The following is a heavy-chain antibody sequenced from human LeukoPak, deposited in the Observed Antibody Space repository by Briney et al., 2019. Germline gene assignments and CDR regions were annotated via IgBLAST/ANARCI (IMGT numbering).Heavy chain of an antibody. CDR2: INTDGSSR. CDR1: GFTFSGCW. J-gene: IGHJ1*01. Sequence: GGSLRLSCAASGFTFSGCWMHWVRQAPGKGLVWVSRINTDGSSRTYADSVKGRFTISRDNAKNTLYLEMNSLRAEDTAVYYCARPTAATSLSSSFQHWGQGTLVTVSS. D-gene: IGHD6-6*01. V-gene: IGHV3-74*01. CDR3: ARPTAATSLSSSFQH.